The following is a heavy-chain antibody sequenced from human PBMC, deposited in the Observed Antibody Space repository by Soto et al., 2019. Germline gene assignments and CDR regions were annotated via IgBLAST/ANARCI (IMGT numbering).Heavy chain of an antibody. V-gene: IGHV4-31*03. CDR2: IYYSGST. Sequence: PSETLSLTCTVSGGSISSGGYYWSWIRQHPGKGLEWIGYIYYSGSTYYNPSLKSRVTISVDTSKNRFSLKLSSVTAADTAVYYCARARYYDSSGYPNWFDPWGQGTLVTVSS. D-gene: IGHD3-22*01. J-gene: IGHJ5*02. CDR3: ARARYYDSSGYPNWFDP. CDR1: GGSISSGGYY.